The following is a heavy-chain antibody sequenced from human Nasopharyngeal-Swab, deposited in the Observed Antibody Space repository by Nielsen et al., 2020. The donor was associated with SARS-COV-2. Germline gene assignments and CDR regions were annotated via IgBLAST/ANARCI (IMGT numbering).Heavy chain of an antibody. Sequence: GESLKISCAASGFTFSSYAMHWVRQAPGKGLEWVAVISYDGSNKYYADSVKGRFTISRDNSKNTLYLQMNSLRAEDTAVYYCASTGQRDWLDPWGRGTLVTVSS. CDR1: GFTFSSYA. CDR3: ASTGQRDWLDP. D-gene: IGHD5-24*01. J-gene: IGHJ5*02. V-gene: IGHV3-30*04. CDR2: ISYDGSNK.